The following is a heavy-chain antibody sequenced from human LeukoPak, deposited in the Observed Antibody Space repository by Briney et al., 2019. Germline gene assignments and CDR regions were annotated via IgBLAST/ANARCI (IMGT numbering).Heavy chain of an antibody. CDR1: GDSVSSNSAA. V-gene: IGHV6-1*01. D-gene: IGHD5-18*01. CDR3: ARDRTSYGSTVYDAFDI. J-gene: IGHJ3*02. CDR2: TYYRSKWYT. Sequence: SQTLSLTCAISGDSVSSNSAAWNWIRQSPSRGLEWLGRTYYRSKWYTYYAVSVKSRITINPDTSKNQFSLQLYSVTPDDTAVYYCARDRTSYGSTVYDAFDIWGQGTMVTVSS.